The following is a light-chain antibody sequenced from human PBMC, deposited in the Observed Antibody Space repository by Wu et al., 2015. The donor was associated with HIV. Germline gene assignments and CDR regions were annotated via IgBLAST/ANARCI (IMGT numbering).Light chain of an antibody. Sequence: DIQMTQSPSTLSASVGDRVTITCRASQTIRNWLAWYQQKPGKAPNLLISKASNLQSGVPSRFSGSGSGTEFTLTISGLQPEDFAIYYCQQHSSIPFSFGQGTRLDIK. CDR2: KAS. J-gene: IGKJ2*03. CDR1: QTIRNW. V-gene: IGKV1-5*03. CDR3: QQHSSIPFS.